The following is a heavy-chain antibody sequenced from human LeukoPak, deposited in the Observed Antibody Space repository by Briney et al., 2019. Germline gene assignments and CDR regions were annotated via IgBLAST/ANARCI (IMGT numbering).Heavy chain of an antibody. CDR3: AAENPGIAAAGGFDP. CDR1: GFTFSSYG. J-gene: IGHJ5*02. D-gene: IGHD6-13*01. Sequence: GGSLRLSCAASGFTFSSYGMHWVRQAPGKGLEWVAVIWYGGSNKYYADSVKGRFTISRDNSKNTLYLQMNSLRAEDTAVYYCAAENPGIAAAGGFDPWGQGTLVTVSS. CDR2: IWYGGSNK. V-gene: IGHV3-33*01.